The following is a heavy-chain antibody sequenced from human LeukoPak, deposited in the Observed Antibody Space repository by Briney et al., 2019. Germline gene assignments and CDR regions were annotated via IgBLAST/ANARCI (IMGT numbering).Heavy chain of an antibody. V-gene: IGHV4-34*01. Sequence: SETLSLTCAVYGGSFSGYYWSWIRQPPGKGLEWIGEINHSGSTNYNPSLKSRVTISVDTSKNQFSLKLSSVTAADTAVYYCARARGSSWSPYRYFDYWGQGTLVTVSS. J-gene: IGHJ4*02. CDR2: INHSGST. D-gene: IGHD6-13*01. CDR1: GGSFSGYY. CDR3: ARARGSSWSPYRYFDY.